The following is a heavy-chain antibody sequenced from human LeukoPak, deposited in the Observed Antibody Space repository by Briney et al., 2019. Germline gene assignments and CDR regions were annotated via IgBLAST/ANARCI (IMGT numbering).Heavy chain of an antibody. CDR2: VNTDGSST. CDR1: GFTFSSYW. V-gene: IGHV3-74*01. Sequence: PGGSLRLSCAASGFTFSSYWMHWVRQAPGKGLVWVSGVNTDGSSTNYADSVKGRFTISRDNAKNTLYLQMNSLRAEDTAVYYCARDLTQNGYYFDYWGQGTLVTVSS. J-gene: IGHJ4*02. CDR3: ARDLTQNGYYFDY. D-gene: IGHD3-16*01.